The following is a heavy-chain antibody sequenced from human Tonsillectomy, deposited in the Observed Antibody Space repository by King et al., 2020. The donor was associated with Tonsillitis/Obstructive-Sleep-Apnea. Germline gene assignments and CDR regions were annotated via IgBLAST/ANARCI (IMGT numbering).Heavy chain of an antibody. J-gene: IGHJ4*02. V-gene: IGHV1-69*09. Sequence: QLVQSGAEVKKPGSSVKVSCKASGDTFSSYAISWVRQAPGQGLEWMGRIIPIVGIPNYAQQFQGRVTITADKSTSTAYMELSSLRSEDTAVYYCARGKRYSSTMCYVAARAAWMLAYWGQGTLVTVTS. CDR1: GDTFSSYA. CDR2: IIPIVGIP. CDR3: ARGKRYSSTMCYVAARAAWMLAY. D-gene: IGHD2-2*01.